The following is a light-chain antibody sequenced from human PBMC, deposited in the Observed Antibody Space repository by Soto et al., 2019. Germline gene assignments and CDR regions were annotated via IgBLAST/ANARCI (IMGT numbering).Light chain of an antibody. CDR1: QSVRSSY. V-gene: IGKV3-20*01. CDR3: QQYGSSPT. J-gene: IGKJ1*01. Sequence: EIVLTQSPGTLSLSPGERATLSCRASQSVRSSYLAWYQQKPGQAPRLLIYGASSRATGIPDRFSCSGSGTDFTLTISRLEPEDFAVYSCQQYGSSPTFGQGTKVEIK. CDR2: GAS.